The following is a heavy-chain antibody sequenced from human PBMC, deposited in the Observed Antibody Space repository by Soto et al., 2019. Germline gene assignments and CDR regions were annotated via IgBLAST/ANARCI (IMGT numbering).Heavy chain of an antibody. CDR2: INPNSGDT. J-gene: IGHJ4*02. Sequence: QVLLLQSGAELKKPGASVKVSCKASGYIFTGYYMHWVRQAPGQGLEWMGWINPNSGDTNYTQKFQGWVTMTRDTSISTAYMELSRLRSDDTAVYYCATSRISIAVAGETEYYFDYWGQGTPVTVSS. D-gene: IGHD6-19*01. V-gene: IGHV1-2*04. CDR1: GYIFTGYY. CDR3: ATSRISIAVAGETEYYFDY.